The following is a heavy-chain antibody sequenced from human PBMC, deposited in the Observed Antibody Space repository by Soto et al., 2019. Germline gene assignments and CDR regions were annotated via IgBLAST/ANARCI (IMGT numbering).Heavy chain of an antibody. CDR2: IDWDDDK. D-gene: IGHD6-6*01. Sequence: SGPTLVNPTQTLTLTCTFSGFSLSTSGMCVSWIRQPPGKALEWLALIDWDDDKYYSTSLKTRLTISKDTSKNQVVLTMTNMDPVDTATYYCARIYGGVAARRRYYYYGMDVWGQGTAVTVSS. V-gene: IGHV2-70*01. CDR1: GFSLSTSGMC. J-gene: IGHJ6*02. CDR3: ARIYGGVAARRRYYYYGMDV.